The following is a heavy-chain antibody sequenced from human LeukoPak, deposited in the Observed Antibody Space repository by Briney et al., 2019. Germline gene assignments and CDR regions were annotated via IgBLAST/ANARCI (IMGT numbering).Heavy chain of an antibody. V-gene: IGHV3-69-1*01. Sequence: PGGSLRLSCAASGFRFSSYWMHWVRQAPGKGLEWVSTFSGTSTNSYADAVKGRVTISRDNSKNTLYLQMNSLRAEDTAFYYCAKLKHGQPQRYFFEYWGQGALVTVAS. J-gene: IGHJ4*02. CDR1: GFRFSSYW. CDR2: FSGTSTN. CDR3: AKLKHGQPQRYFFEY. D-gene: IGHD3-16*01.